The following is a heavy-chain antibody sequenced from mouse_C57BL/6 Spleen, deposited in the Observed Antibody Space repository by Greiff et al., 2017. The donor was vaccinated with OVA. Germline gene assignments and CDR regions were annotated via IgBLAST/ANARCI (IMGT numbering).Heavy chain of an antibody. V-gene: IGHV5-17*01. CDR2: ISSGSSTI. CDR3: ARDPLFITAEVATPWYFDV. CDR1: GFTFSDYG. Sequence: EVQRVESGGGLVKPGGSLKLSCAASGFTFSDYGMHWVRQAPEKGLEWVAYISSGSSTIYYADTVKGRFTISRDNAKNTLFLQMTSLRSEDTAMYYCARDPLFITAEVATPWYFDVWGTGTTVTVSS. J-gene: IGHJ1*03. D-gene: IGHD1-1*01.